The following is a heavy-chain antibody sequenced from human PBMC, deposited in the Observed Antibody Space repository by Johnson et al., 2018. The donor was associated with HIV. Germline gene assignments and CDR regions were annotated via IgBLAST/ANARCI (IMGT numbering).Heavy chain of an antibody. J-gene: IGHJ3*02. CDR1: GFTFSDYY. D-gene: IGHD6-6*01. V-gene: IGHV3-11*04. CDR2: ISSSASTI. CDR3: ARDGSSSSWNAFDI. Sequence: QVQLVESGGGVVQPGGSLRLSCAASGFTFSDYYMSWIRQAPGKGLEWVSYISSSASTIYYADSVQGRFTISRDNAKNSLALQRTSRRAEDTAVYYCARDGSSSSWNAFDIWGQGTMVTVSS.